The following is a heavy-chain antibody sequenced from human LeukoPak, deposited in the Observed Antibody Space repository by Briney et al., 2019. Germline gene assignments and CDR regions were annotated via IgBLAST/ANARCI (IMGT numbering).Heavy chain of an antibody. J-gene: IGHJ4*01. V-gene: IGHV1-18*01. D-gene: IGHD3-3*01. Sequence: GASVKVSCKASGGTFSSYAISWVRQAPGQGLEWIGWIDPSNGNIKYAEKLQGRVTMTTDTSTSTAYMDLRSLRSDDTAVYYCARDGVSGHFDYWGRGTLVTVSS. CDR1: GGTFSSYA. CDR3: ARDGVSGHFDY. CDR2: IDPSNGNI.